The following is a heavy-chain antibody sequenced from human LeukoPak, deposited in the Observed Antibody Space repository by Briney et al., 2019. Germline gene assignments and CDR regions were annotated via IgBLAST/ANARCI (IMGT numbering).Heavy chain of an antibody. D-gene: IGHD3-3*02. CDR1: GFSFSSYA. J-gene: IGHJ4*02. CDR2: ITGSGGTT. CDR3: ANAHFYECSGPVDY. Sequence: GGSLRLSCAASGFSFSSYAMSWVRQAPGKGLQWVSSITGSGGTTHYADSVKGRFTISRDNSRNTLYLQMNSLRADDTAVYYCANAHFYECSGPVDYWGQGTLVTVSS. V-gene: IGHV3-23*01.